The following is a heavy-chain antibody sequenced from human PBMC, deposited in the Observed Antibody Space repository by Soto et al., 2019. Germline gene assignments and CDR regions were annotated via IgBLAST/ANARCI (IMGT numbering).Heavy chain of an antibody. Sequence: ASVKVSCKASGYTFTSYGISWVRQAPGQGLEWMGWISAYNGNTNYAQKLQGRVTMTTDTSTSTAYMELRSLRSDDTAVYYCARDRLWELLFPVDYYYYYGMDVWGQGTTVTVSS. J-gene: IGHJ6*02. CDR2: ISAYNGNT. D-gene: IGHD1-26*01. V-gene: IGHV1-18*01. CDR1: GYTFTSYG. CDR3: ARDRLWELLFPVDYYYYYGMDV.